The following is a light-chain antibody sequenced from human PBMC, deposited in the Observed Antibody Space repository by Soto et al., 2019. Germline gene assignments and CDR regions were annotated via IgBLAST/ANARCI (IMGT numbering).Light chain of an antibody. J-gene: IGLJ2*01. CDR1: RSNIGSNT. V-gene: IGLV1-44*01. CDR3: AAWDDRLDNPV. Sequence: QSVLTQPPSASGTPGQRVTISCSGSRSNIGSNTVNWYQQLPGAAPKLLIYSTNQRPSGVPDRFSGSKSGTSASLAISGLQSEDEADYYCAAWDDRLDNPVFGGGTKLTVL. CDR2: STN.